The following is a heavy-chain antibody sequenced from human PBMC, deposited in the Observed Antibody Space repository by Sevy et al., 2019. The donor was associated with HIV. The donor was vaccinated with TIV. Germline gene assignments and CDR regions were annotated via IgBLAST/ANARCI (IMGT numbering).Heavy chain of an antibody. Sequence: GGSLRLSCAASGFTFSNYAMHWVRQAPGKGLEWVAVISYDGSNKYYADSVRGRFTIPRDSSKNTLYLQMNSLGPEDTAVYYCARDLEVYGGWEQTSQGMDVWGQGTTVTVSS. CDR3: ARDLEVYGGWEQTSQGMDV. CDR1: GFTFSNYA. V-gene: IGHV3-30-3*01. D-gene: IGHD1-26*01. J-gene: IGHJ6*02. CDR2: ISYDGSNK.